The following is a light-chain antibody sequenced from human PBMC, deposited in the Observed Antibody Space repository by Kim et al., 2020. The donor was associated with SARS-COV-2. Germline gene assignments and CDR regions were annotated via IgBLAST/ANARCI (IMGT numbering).Light chain of an antibody. CDR3: QSYDSSNPVV. CDR2: EDN. J-gene: IGLJ2*01. CDR1: SGSIASNY. Sequence: KTVTISCTRSSGSIASNYVQWYHQRPGSAPTTVIYEDNQRPSGVPDRFSGSIDSSSNSASLTISGLKTEDEADYYCQSYDSSNPVVFGGGTQLTVL. V-gene: IGLV6-57*03.